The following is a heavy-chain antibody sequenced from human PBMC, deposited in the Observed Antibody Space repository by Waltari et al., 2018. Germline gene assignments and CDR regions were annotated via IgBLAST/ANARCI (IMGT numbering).Heavy chain of an antibody. CDR3: AREDICRSTTCYTLDY. CDR1: GFTFSSYS. CDR2: MSYDGSSK. V-gene: IGHV3-30*01. D-gene: IGHD2-2*02. Sequence: QVQMVESGGGVVQPGRSLRLSCAASGFTFSSYSIHWVRQAPGKGLEWVALMSYDGSSKYDADSVKGRFTVSRDNSKNTVYLQLNSLRVEDTAVYYCAREDICRSTTCYTLDYWGLGTLVTVSS. J-gene: IGHJ4*02.